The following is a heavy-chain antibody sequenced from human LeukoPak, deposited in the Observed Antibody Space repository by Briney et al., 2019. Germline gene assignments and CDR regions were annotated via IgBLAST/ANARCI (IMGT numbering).Heavy chain of an antibody. V-gene: IGHV3-23*01. J-gene: IGHJ3*02. CDR2: ISDNGGRT. Sequence: GGSLRLSCAASGFTFSNYAMDWVRQTPGRGLEWVSTISDNGGRTYYADSVKGRFTISRDNSKNTVYLQMNSLRADDTAVYYCARDRDSGYDDDAFDIWGQGTMVSVSS. D-gene: IGHD5-12*01. CDR3: ARDRDSGYDDDAFDI. CDR1: GFTFSNYA.